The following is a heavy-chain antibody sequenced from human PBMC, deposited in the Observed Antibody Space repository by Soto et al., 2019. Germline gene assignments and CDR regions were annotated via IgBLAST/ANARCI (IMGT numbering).Heavy chain of an antibody. CDR1: GYTFTSYG. V-gene: IGHV1-18*01. D-gene: IGHD3-9*01. J-gene: IGHJ4*02. CDR3: ARDRGLLRYFDWLSPFDS. Sequence: QVQLVQSGAEVKKPGASVKVSCKASGYTFTSYGISWVRQAPGQGLEWMGWISAYNGNTNYAQKLQGRVTMTTDTSTSTAYMELRSLTSDDTAVYYCARDRGLLRYFDWLSPFDSWGQGTLVTVSS. CDR2: ISAYNGNT.